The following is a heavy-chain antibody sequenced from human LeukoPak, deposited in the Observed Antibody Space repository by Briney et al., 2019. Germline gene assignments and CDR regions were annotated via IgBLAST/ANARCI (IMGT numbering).Heavy chain of an antibody. J-gene: IGHJ4*02. V-gene: IGHV1-18*01. CDR2: ISAYNGNT. Sequence: ASVKVSCKASGYTFTSYGISWVRQAPGQGLEWMGWISAYNGNTNYAQKLQGRVTMTTDTSTSTAYMELRSLRSDDTAVYYCARDEMVRGVIKTDYWGQGTLVTVSS. CDR3: ARDEMVRGVIKTDY. D-gene: IGHD3-10*01. CDR1: GYTFTSYG.